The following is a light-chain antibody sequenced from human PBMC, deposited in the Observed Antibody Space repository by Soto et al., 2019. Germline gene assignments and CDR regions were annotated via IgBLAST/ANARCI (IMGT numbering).Light chain of an antibody. J-gene: IGKJ5*01. V-gene: IGKV3D-20*02. CDR2: GAS. Sequence: EIVLTQSPGTLSLSSGERATLSCRASQSVSSDYLAWYQQSPGQAPRLLIYGASSRATGIPDRFSGSGSGTDFTLTISSLEPEDFAVYYCQQRNNWITFGQGTQLEIK. CDR1: QSVSSDY. CDR3: QQRNNWIT.